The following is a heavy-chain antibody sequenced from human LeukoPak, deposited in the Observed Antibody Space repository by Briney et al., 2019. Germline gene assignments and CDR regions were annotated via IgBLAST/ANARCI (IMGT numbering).Heavy chain of an antibody. CDR2: ISGSGGST. CDR1: GFTFSSYA. Sequence: GGSLRLSCAASGFTFSSYATSWVRQAPGKGLEWVSAISGSGGSTYYADSVKGRFTISRDNSKNTLYLQMNSLRAEDTAVYYCAKLLSNSGRFLYWGQGTLVTVSS. J-gene: IGHJ4*02. D-gene: IGHD4-23*01. CDR3: AKLLSNSGRFLY. V-gene: IGHV3-23*01.